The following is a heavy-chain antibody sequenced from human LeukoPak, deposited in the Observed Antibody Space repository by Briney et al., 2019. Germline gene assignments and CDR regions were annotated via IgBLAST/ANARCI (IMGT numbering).Heavy chain of an antibody. CDR1: GFTFSSYW. Sequence: GGSLRLSCAASGFTFSSYWMSWVRQAPGKGLEWVANIKQDGSEKYYVDSVKGRFTISRDNAKNSLYLQMNSLRAEDTAVYYCARDRNYYDRSGSGAFDIWGQGTMVTVSS. CDR2: IKQDGSEK. J-gene: IGHJ3*02. CDR3: ARDRNYYDRSGSGAFDI. D-gene: IGHD3-22*01. V-gene: IGHV3-7*01.